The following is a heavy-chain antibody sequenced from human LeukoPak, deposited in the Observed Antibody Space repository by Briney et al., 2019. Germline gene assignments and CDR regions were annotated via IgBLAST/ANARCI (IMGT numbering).Heavy chain of an antibody. CDR1: GFTFSTNW. Sequence: GRSLRLSCAASGFTFSTNWMTWVRQAPGKGLEGVANIKHDGSEKYYVDSVKGRFTISRDNVKNSLYLQMNSLRAEDTAVYYCARGSNAADWGQGTLVTVPS. D-gene: IGHD3-16*01. CDR3: ARGSNAAD. V-gene: IGHV3-7*01. CDR2: IKHDGSEK. J-gene: IGHJ4*02.